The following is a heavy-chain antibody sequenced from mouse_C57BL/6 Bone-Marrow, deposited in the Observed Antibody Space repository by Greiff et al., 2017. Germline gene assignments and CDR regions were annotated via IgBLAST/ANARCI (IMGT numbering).Heavy chain of an antibody. CDR1: GYAFSSSW. D-gene: IGHD1-1*01. CDR2: IYPGDGDT. CDR3: ARSGYYYGSIYYAMDY. J-gene: IGHJ4*01. V-gene: IGHV1-82*01. Sequence: QVQLQQSGPELVKPGASVKISCKASGYAFSSSWMNWVKQRPGKGLEWIGRIYPGDGDTNYNGKFKGKATLTADKSSITAYMQRSSLTSEASAVYFCARSGYYYGSIYYAMDYWGQGTSVTGSS.